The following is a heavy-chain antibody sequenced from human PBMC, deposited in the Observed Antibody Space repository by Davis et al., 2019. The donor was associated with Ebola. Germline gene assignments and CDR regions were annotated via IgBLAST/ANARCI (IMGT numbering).Heavy chain of an antibody. Sequence: GESLKISCAPSGFTFSSYGMHWVRQAPGKGLEWVAVISYDGSNKYYADSVKGRFTISRDNSKNTLYLQMNSLRAEDTAVYYCAKIAALGDFDYWGQGTLVTVSS. V-gene: IGHV3-30*18. D-gene: IGHD3-16*01. CDR2: ISYDGSNK. J-gene: IGHJ4*02. CDR1: GFTFSSYG. CDR3: AKIAALGDFDY.